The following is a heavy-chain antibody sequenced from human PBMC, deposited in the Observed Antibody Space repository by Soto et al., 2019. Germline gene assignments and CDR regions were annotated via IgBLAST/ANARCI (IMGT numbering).Heavy chain of an antibody. D-gene: IGHD6-13*01. V-gene: IGHV3-30-3*01. Sequence: LRLSCAASGFTFSSYAMHWVRQAPGKGLEWVAVISYDGSNKYYADSVKGRFTISRDNSKNTLYLQMNSLRAEDTAVYYCASLSSSCFWGQGTTVTVSS. CDR3: ASLSSSCF. CDR1: GFTFSSYA. CDR2: ISYDGSNK. J-gene: IGHJ6*02.